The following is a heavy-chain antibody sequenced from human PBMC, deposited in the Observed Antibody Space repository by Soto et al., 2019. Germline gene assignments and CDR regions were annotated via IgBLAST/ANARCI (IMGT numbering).Heavy chain of an antibody. D-gene: IGHD5-12*01. J-gene: IGHJ4*02. CDR2: IFPIFGTA. CDR3: ARGVAKRDGYNEGYFDY. Sequence: QVQLVQSGAEVKKPGSSVKVSCKASGGTFSSYAISWVRQAPGQGLEWMGGIFPIFGTANYAQKFQGRVTITADESTSTAYMELSSLRSEDTAVYYCARGVAKRDGYNEGYFDYWGQGTLVTVSS. CDR1: GGTFSSYA. V-gene: IGHV1-69*01.